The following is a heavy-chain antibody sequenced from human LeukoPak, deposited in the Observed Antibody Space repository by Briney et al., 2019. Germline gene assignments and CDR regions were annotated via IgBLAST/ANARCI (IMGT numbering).Heavy chain of an antibody. CDR2: MNPNSGNT. CDR3: ARIYYRRSDYHYYYMDV. V-gene: IGHV1-8*01. D-gene: IGHD3-10*01. J-gene: IGHJ6*03. Sequence: ALVKVSCKASGYTFTSYDINWVRQAPGQGLEWVGWMNPNSGNTGSAQKVQGRITITMNTSISTAYMELSSLRSEDTAVYYCARIYYRRSDYHYYYMDVWGEGITVTVSS. CDR1: GYTFTSYD.